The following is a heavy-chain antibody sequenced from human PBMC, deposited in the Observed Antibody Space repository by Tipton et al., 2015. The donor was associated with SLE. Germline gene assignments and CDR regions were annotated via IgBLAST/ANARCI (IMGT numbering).Heavy chain of an antibody. CDR2: FYYSGGT. V-gene: IGHV4-59*08. J-gene: IGHJ4*02. CDR3: AKNSGSYYFDD. Sequence: TLSLTCTVSGGSISSHYWTWIRQPPGKGLEWIGYFYYSGGTSYNPSLKSRVTMSVDTSKNQFSLKPNSVTAADTAVYYCAKNSGSYYFDDWGQGTLVTVSS. CDR1: GGSISSHY. D-gene: IGHD3-10*01.